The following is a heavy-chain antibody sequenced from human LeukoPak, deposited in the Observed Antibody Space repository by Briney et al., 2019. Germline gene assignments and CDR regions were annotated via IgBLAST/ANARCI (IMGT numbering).Heavy chain of an antibody. CDR1: GGSISNYY. J-gene: IGHJ4*02. V-gene: IGHV4-59*01. CDR2: IYYSGST. Sequence: SETLSLTCTVSGGSISNYYWSWIRQPPGKGLEWSGYIYYSGSTNYNPSLKSRVTISVDTSKNQFSLKLSSVTAADTAVYYCARVGWSGYTYYFDYWGQGTLVTVSS. CDR3: ARVGWSGYTYYFDY. D-gene: IGHD3-3*01.